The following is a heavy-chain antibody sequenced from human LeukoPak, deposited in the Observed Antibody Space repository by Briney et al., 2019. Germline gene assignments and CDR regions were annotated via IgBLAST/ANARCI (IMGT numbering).Heavy chain of an antibody. D-gene: IGHD6-13*01. J-gene: IGHJ3*02. Sequence: PSETLSLTCAVYGGSFSGYYWSWIRQPPGKGLEWIGEINHSGSTNYNPSLKSRVTISVDTSKNQFSLKLSSVTAADTAVYYCASGIAAAPRTKAFDIWGQGTMVTVSS. CDR2: INHSGST. CDR3: ASGIAAAPRTKAFDI. V-gene: IGHV4-34*01. CDR1: GGSFSGYY.